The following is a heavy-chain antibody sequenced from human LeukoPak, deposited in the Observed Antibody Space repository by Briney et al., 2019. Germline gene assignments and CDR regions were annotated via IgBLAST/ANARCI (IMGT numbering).Heavy chain of an antibody. CDR2: ISFDGSYK. Sequence: GGSLRLSCAASGFTFSNYGMHWVRQAPGKGLEWVAVISFDGSYKYYADSVKGRFTISRDNSKNTLYLQMNSLRAEDTAVYYYARDPGVVGNRGAFDIWGQGTMVTVSS. D-gene: IGHD1-26*01. CDR3: ARDPGVVGNRGAFDI. V-gene: IGHV3-30*03. CDR1: GFTFSNYG. J-gene: IGHJ3*02.